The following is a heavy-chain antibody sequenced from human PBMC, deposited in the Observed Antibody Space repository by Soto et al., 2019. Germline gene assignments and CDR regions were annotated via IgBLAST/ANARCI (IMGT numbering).Heavy chain of an antibody. J-gene: IGHJ4*02. Sequence: ASVKVSCKASGYTLTSYGISWVRQAPGQGLEWMGWISAYNGNTNYAQKLQGRVTMTRDTSISTAYMELSRLRSDDTAVYYCARDRRGYSGYDSGSFDYWGQGTLVTVSS. D-gene: IGHD5-12*01. V-gene: IGHV1-18*04. CDR3: ARDRRGYSGYDSGSFDY. CDR1: GYTLTSYG. CDR2: ISAYNGNT.